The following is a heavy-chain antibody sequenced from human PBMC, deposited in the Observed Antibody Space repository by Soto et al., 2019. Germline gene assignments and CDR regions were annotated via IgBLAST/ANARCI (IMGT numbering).Heavy chain of an antibody. D-gene: IGHD6-13*01. CDR1: GFTFSSYA. CDR3: AKDSSSWHMNWFDP. J-gene: IGHJ5*02. V-gene: IGHV3-23*01. CDR2: ISGSGGST. Sequence: PGGVLRLSCAASGFTFSSYAMSWVRQAPGKGLEWVSAISGSGGSTYYADSVKGRFTISRDNSKNTLYLQMNSLRAEDTAVYYCAKDSSSWHMNWFDPWGQGTLVTVSS.